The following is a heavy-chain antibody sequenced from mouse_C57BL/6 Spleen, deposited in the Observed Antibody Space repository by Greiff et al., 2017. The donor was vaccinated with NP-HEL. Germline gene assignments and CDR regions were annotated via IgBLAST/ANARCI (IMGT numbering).Heavy chain of an antibody. CDR1: GYTFTSSW. CDR2: IDPSDREY. V-gene: IGHV1-52*01. J-gene: IGHJ3*01. CDR3: ARSAYGISPFAY. D-gene: IGHD1-1*01. Sequence: QVQLLQPGAELVRPGSSVKLSCKASGYTFTSSWMHWVHQCPIQGLEWIGNIDPSDREYQHNQTFKEKATLPVDKSSSTDHMQLSSLTSGDSAVYYCARSAYGISPFAYWGQGTLVTVSA.